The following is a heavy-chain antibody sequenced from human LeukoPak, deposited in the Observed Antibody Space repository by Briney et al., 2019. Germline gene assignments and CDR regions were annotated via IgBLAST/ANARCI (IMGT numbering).Heavy chain of an antibody. CDR2: MNPNSGNT. CDR1: GYTFTGYY. Sequence: ASVKVSCKASGYTFTGYYMHWVRQATGQGLEWMGWMNPNSGNTGYAQKFQGRVTMTRNTSISTAYMELSSLRSEDTAVYYCARGWGSSGWYNYFDYWGQGTLVTVSS. D-gene: IGHD6-19*01. V-gene: IGHV1-8*02. CDR3: ARGWGSSGWYNYFDY. J-gene: IGHJ4*02.